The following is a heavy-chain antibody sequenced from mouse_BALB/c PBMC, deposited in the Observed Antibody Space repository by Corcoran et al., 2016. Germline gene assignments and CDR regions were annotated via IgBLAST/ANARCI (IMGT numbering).Heavy chain of an antibody. CDR2: IDPANGNT. CDR1: GFNIKDTY. J-gene: IGHJ4*01. Sequence: EVQLQQSGAELVKPGASVKLSCTASGFNIKDTYMHWVKQRPEQGLEWIGRIDPANGNTKYDPKFQGKATITADTSSKTAYLQLSSLTSEDTAVYYFARGSYGNYYGYGGQGTSVTVSS. CDR3: ARGSYGNYYGY. V-gene: IGHV14-3*02. D-gene: IGHD2-1*01.